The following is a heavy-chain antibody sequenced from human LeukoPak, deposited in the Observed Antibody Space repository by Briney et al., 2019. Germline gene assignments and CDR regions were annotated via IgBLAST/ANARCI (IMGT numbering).Heavy chain of an antibody. V-gene: IGHV3-7*01. D-gene: IGHD2-2*01. CDR1: GFTFSSYV. J-gene: IGHJ6*03. CDR3: ARGTEVPAAHYYYYYYMDV. Sequence: GGSLRLSCAASGFTFSSYVMHWVRQAPGKGLEWVANIKQDGSEKYYVDSVKGRFTISRDNAKNSLYLQMNSLRAEDTAVYYCARGTEVPAAHYYYYYYMDVWGKGTTVTVSS. CDR2: IKQDGSEK.